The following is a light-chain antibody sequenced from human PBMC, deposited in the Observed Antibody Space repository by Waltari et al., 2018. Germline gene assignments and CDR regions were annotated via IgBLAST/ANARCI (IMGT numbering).Light chain of an antibody. CDR2: GAS. CDR1: QSISTN. V-gene: IGKV3-15*01. J-gene: IGKJ2*01. CDR3: QHYDKWLRYS. Sequence: IVMTQSPATLSVSPGERATLPCRASQSISTNLAWFQEKPGQAPRLPIYGASTRATGVPARFSGSGSGTYFTLVISSLRSEDFAVYYCQHYDKWLRYSFGQGTKVEIK.